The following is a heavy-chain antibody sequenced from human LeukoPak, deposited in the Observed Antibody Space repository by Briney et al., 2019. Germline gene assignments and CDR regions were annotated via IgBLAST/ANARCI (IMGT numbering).Heavy chain of an antibody. V-gene: IGHV1-2*02. CDR2: INPNSGGT. Sequence: ASVKVSCKASGYTFTGYYMHWVRQAPGQGLEWMGWINPNSGGTNYAQKFQGRVTMTRDTSISTAYMELSRLRSDDTAVYYCARSYYYYYHMDVWGKGTTVTVSS. CDR3: ARSYYYYYHMDV. J-gene: IGHJ6*03. CDR1: GYTFTGYY.